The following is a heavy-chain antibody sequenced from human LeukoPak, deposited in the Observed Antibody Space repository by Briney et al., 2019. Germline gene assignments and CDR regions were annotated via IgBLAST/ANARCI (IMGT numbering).Heavy chain of an antibody. J-gene: IGHJ4*02. CDR3: ARVPFGEYYDSSGYYYEDY. Sequence: PGRSLRLSCAASGFTFSSYAMHWVRQAPGKGLEWVAVISYDGSNKYYADSVKGRFTISRDNSKNTLYLQMNSLRAEDTAVYYCARVPFGEYYDSSGYYYEDYWGQGTLVTVSS. D-gene: IGHD3-22*01. CDR1: GFTFSSYA. CDR2: ISYDGSNK. V-gene: IGHV3-30-3*01.